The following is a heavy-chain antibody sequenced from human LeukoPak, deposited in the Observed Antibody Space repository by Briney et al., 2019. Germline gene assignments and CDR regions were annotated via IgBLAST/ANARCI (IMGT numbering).Heavy chain of an antibody. J-gene: IGHJ4*02. D-gene: IGHD3-10*01. V-gene: IGHV3-23*01. Sequence: SGGSWTLSCAASALTFSNYAMVLARQAPGKGRECVSAISNGVDSKDYAESVKGRFTISRDTSKNTLYLQMNSLRDEDTALYYCAKSLNYFTSGTSRRDFDYWGQGTLVTVSS. CDR1: ALTFSNYA. CDR2: ISNGVDSK. CDR3: AKSLNYFTSGTSRRDFDY.